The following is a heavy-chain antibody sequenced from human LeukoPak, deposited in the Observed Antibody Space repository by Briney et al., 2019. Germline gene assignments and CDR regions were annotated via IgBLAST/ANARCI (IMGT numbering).Heavy chain of an antibody. V-gene: IGHV4-59*01. CDR3: AGEEGPSNWFDP. CDR2: IYYSGST. J-gene: IGHJ5*02. CDR1: GGSISSYY. Sequence: PSETLSLTCTVSGGSISSYYWSWLRQPPGKGLEWIGYIYYSGSTNYNPSLKSRVTISVDTSKNQFSLKLSSVTAADTAVYYCAGEEGPSNWFDPWGQGTLVTVSS.